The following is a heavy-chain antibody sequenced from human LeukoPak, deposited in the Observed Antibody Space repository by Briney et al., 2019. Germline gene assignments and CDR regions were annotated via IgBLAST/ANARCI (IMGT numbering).Heavy chain of an antibody. CDR1: GDSISSYY. Sequence: SETLSLTCTVSGDSISSYYWSWIRQPAGKGLEWIGRIYTSGITTYSPSLKSRVAMSVDTSKNQFSLKLSSVTAADTAVYYCASTPYRDNSGWSAHEYFHHWGQGTLVTVSS. D-gene: IGHD3-22*01. J-gene: IGHJ1*01. V-gene: IGHV4-4*07. CDR2: IYTSGIT. CDR3: ASTPYRDNSGWSAHEYFHH.